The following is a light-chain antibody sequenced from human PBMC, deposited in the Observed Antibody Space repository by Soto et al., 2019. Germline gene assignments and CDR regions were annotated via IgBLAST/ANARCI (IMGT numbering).Light chain of an antibody. Sequence: QSVPTQPPSASGTPGQRVTISCSGSSSNIGSNTVNWYQQLPGTAPKLLIYSNNQRPSGVPDRFSGSKSGTSASLAISGLQSEDEADYYCAAWDDSLNGQVFGTGTKVTVL. CDR2: SNN. J-gene: IGLJ1*01. CDR1: SSNIGSNT. V-gene: IGLV1-44*01. CDR3: AAWDDSLNGQV.